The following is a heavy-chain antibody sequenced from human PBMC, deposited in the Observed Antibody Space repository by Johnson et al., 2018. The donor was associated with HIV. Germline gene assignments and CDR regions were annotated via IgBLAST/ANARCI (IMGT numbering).Heavy chain of an antibody. V-gene: IGHV3-11*01. CDR1: RFTFSDYY. Sequence: QVQLVESGGGLVKPGGSLRLSCVASRFTFSDYYMSWIRQAPGKGLEWVSSMSSSGTTIYIADSVKGRFTISRDNAKNSLYLQMNSLRAEDTALYYCAKDPGLGYAFDIWGQGTMVTVSS. CDR2: MSSSGTTI. J-gene: IGHJ3*02. CDR3: AKDPGLGYAFDI. D-gene: IGHD3-16*01.